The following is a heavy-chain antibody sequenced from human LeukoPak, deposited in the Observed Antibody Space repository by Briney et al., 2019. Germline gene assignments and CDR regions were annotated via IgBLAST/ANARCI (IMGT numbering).Heavy chain of an antibody. CDR3: ARDWGYYDFWSARDPHDY. Sequence: SETLSPTCTVSGDSISSDCWSWIRQPAGKGLEWIGRIYTSGSTNYNPSLKSRVTMSVDTSKNQFSLKLSSVTAADTAVYYCARDWGYYDFWSARDPHDYWGQGTLVTVSS. V-gene: IGHV4-4*07. CDR2: IYTSGST. D-gene: IGHD3-3*01. CDR1: GDSISSDC. J-gene: IGHJ4*02.